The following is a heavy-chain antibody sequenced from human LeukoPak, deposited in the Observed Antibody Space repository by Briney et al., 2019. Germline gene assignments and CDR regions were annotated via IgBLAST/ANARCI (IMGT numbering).Heavy chain of an antibody. CDR3: ARDRDLEGYCSGGSCFLDY. CDR1: GFTFRTYG. Sequence: PGRSLRLSCAASGFTFRTYGMHWVRQAPGKGLDWVAVISYDGSDKYYAASVKGRFSISRDNSKDTVYLQMTGLRADDTAVYYCARDRDLEGYCSGGSCFLDYWGQGTLVTVSS. D-gene: IGHD2-15*01. V-gene: IGHV3-30*03. CDR2: ISYDGSDK. J-gene: IGHJ4*02.